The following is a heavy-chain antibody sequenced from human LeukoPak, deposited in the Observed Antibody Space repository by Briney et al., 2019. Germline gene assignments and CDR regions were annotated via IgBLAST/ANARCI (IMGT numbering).Heavy chain of an antibody. CDR3: ARLKEDSSRYFDY. J-gene: IGHJ4*02. CDR1: GYRFTSYW. Sequence: GESLKISCKGSGYRFTSYWIGWVRQMPRKGLEWMGIIYPGDSDTRYSPSFQGQVTISADKSISTAYLQWSSLKASDTGMYYCARLKEDSSRYFDYWGQGNLVTVSS. D-gene: IGHD6-13*01. CDR2: IYPGDSDT. V-gene: IGHV5-51*01.